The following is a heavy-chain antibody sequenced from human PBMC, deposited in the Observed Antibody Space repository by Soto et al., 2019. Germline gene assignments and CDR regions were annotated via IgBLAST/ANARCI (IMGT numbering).Heavy chain of an antibody. Sequence: EVRLVESGGGSVQAGGSLRLSCAASGFTFSNYWMHWVRQVPGKGLVWVSRINTDGIVTSYADSVKGRFTMSRDNGKNTLYLQMSSLRAEDTAVYYCARDWMVSALNRGVGDDYWAREPWSPSPQ. J-gene: IGHJ4*02. CDR3: ARDWMVSALNRGVGDDY. V-gene: IGHV3-74*01. CDR2: INTDGIVT. CDR1: GFTFSNYW. D-gene: IGHD2-8*01.